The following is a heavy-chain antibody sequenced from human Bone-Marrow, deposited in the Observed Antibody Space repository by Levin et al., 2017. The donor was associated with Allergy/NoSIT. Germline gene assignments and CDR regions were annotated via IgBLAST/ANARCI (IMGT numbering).Heavy chain of an antibody. V-gene: IGHV1-46*01. Sequence: GESLKISCKASGYTFTSYYMHWVRQAPGQGLEWMGIINPSGGSTSYAQKFQGRVTMTRDTSTSTVYMELSSLRSEDTAVYYCARRREALGYCSGGSCDSYWSAFDIWGQGTMVTVSS. J-gene: IGHJ3*02. CDR2: INPSGGST. D-gene: IGHD2-15*01. CDR3: ARRREALGYCSGGSCDSYWSAFDI. CDR1: GYTFTSYY.